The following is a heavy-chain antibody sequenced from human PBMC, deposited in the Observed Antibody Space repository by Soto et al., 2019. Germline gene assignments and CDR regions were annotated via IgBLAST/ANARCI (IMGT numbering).Heavy chain of an antibody. CDR1: GFTFSSYA. V-gene: IGHV3-23*01. CDR3: AKDQAAGLTASRPTDY. D-gene: IGHD5-18*01. CDR2: ISSSGGSP. Sequence: EVQLLESGGGLVQPGGSLRLSCAASGFTFSSYAMSWVRQAPGKGLEWVSAISSSGGSPYYADSVKGRFTISRDNSKNTLFLEMNRLRADDTAVYYCAKDQAAGLTASRPTDYWGQGTLVSVSS. J-gene: IGHJ4*02.